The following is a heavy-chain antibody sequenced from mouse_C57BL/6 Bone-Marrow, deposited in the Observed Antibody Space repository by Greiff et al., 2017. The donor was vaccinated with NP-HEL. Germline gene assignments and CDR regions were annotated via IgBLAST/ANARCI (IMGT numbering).Heavy chain of an antibody. J-gene: IGHJ2*01. D-gene: IGHD2-3*01. CDR3: TRDVYDGYSDY. CDR2: ISSGGDYT. Sequence: EVKLVESGEGLVKPGGSLKLSCAASGFTFSSYAMSWVRQTPEKRLEWVAYISSGGDYTYYADTVKGRFTISRDNARNTLYLQMSSLKSEDTAMYYCTRDVYDGYSDYWGQGTTLTVSS. V-gene: IGHV5-9-1*02. CDR1: GFTFSSYA.